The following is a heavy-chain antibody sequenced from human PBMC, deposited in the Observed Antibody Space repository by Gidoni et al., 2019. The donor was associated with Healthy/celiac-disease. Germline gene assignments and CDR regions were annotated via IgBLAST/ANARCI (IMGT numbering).Heavy chain of an antibody. V-gene: IGHV4-31*03. J-gene: IGHJ6*03. D-gene: IGHD2-15*01. CDR3: ARDTRRPERGYCSGGSCYYYYYMDV. CDR2: IYYSGST. CDR1: GGSIRSGGYY. Sequence: QVQLQESGPGLVKPSQTLSLTCTVSGGSIRSGGYYWSWIRQHPGKGLEWIGYIYYSGSTYYNPSLKSRVTISVDTSKNQFSLKLSSVTAADTAVYYCARDTRRPERGYCSGGSCYYYYYMDVWGKGTTVTVSS.